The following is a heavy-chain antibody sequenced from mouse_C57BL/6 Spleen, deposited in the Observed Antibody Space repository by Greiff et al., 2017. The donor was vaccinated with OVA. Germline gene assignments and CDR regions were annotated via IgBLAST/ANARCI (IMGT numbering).Heavy chain of an antibody. D-gene: IGHD1-1*01. Sequence: VQRVESGAELVKPGASVKLSCKASGYTFTEYTIHWVKQRSGQGLEWIGWFYPGSGSIKYNEKFKDKATLTADKSSSTVYMELSRLTSEDSAVYFCARHEEEGGYYYGFAYWGQGTLVTVSA. CDR2: FYPGSGSI. J-gene: IGHJ3*01. V-gene: IGHV1-62-2*01. CDR1: GYTFTEYT. CDR3: ARHEEEGGYYYGFAY.